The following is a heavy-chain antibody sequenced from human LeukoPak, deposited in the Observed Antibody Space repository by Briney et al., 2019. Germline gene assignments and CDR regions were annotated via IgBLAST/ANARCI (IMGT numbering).Heavy chain of an antibody. CDR1: GGSFSGYY. CDR3: ARGPGQWLGYNWFDP. J-gene: IGHJ5*02. D-gene: IGHD6-19*01. CDR2: INHSGST. Sequence: SETLSLTCAVYGGSFSGYYWSWIRQPPGKGLEWIGEINHSGSTNYNPSLKSRVTISVDTSKNQFSLKLSSVTAADTAVYYCARGPGQWLGYNWFDPWGQGTLVTVSS. V-gene: IGHV4-34*01.